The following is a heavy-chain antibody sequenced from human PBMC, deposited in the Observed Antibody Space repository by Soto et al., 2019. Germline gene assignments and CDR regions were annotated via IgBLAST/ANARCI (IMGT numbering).Heavy chain of an antibody. CDR1: GGSISSYY. Sequence: SETLSLTCTVSGGSISSYYWSWIRQPPGKGLEWIGYIYYSGSTNYNPSLKSRVTISVDTSKNQFSLKLSSVTAADTAVYYCARGSRQDNCSGGSCYPFDYWGQGILVTVSS. D-gene: IGHD2-15*01. J-gene: IGHJ4*02. V-gene: IGHV4-59*01. CDR2: IYYSGST. CDR3: ARGSRQDNCSGGSCYPFDY.